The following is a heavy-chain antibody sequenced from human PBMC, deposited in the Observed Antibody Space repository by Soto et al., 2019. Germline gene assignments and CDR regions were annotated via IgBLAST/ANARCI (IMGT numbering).Heavy chain of an antibody. CDR1: GFTFSDYY. J-gene: IGHJ5*02. CDR3: ARMYYYGSGEHNWFDP. V-gene: IGHV3-11*05. D-gene: IGHD3-10*01. Sequence: QVQLVESGGGLVKPGGSLRLSCAASGFTFSDYYMSWIRQAPGRGLEWISYISTSSIYTIYADSVKGRFTISRDNAKNSLYLQMNSLRAEDTAVYYCARMYYYGSGEHNWFDPWGQGTLVTVSS. CDR2: ISTSSIYT.